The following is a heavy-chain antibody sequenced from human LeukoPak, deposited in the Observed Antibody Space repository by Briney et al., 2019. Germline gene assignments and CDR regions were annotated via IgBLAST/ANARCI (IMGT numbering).Heavy chain of an antibody. CDR1: GFTFSSYA. CDR2: ISYDGSNK. Sequence: GGSLRLSCAASGFTFSSYAMHWVRQAPGKGLEWVAVISYDGSNKYYADSVKGRFTISRDNSKNTLYLQMNSLRPEDTAVYYCAKHGDNVWGSFRFGLDYWGQGTLVTVSS. CDR3: AKHGDNVWGSFRFGLDY. J-gene: IGHJ4*02. D-gene: IGHD3-16*02. V-gene: IGHV3-30-3*02.